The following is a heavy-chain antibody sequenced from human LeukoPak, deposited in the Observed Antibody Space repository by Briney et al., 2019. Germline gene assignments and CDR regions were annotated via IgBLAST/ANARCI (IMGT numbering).Heavy chain of an antibody. J-gene: IGHJ5*02. CDR3: ARHPTRYGIGYGWDPNWFDP. V-gene: IGHV4-4*02. CDR2: IYHSGST. D-gene: IGHD3-10*01. Sequence: SGTLSLTCAVSGGSISGNYRWTWVRQPPGKGLEWIGEIYHSGSTNYNPSLKSRVTISVDTSKNQFSLKLSSVTAADTAVYYCARHPTRYGIGYGWDPNWFDPWGQGTLVTVSS. CDR1: GGSISGNYR.